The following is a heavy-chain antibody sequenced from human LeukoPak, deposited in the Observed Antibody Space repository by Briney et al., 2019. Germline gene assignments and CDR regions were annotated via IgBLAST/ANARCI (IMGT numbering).Heavy chain of an antibody. CDR1: GFTVSTNC. D-gene: IGHD2-15*01. V-gene: IGHV3-53*01. CDR3: ARGPGYCSDGSCYSPPSYYYYSGMDV. Sequence: GGSLRLSCAASGFTVSTNCMSWVRQAPGKGLEWVSVIYSDGTTYYADSVKGRFTISRDNSKNTLYLQVNSLIAEDTAVYYCARGPGYCSDGSCYSPPSYYYYSGMDVWGQGTTVTVSS. J-gene: IGHJ6*02. CDR2: IYSDGTT.